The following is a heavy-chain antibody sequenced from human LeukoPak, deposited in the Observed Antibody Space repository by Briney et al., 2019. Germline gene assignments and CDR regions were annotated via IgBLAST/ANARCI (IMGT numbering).Heavy chain of an antibody. Sequence: SETLSLTCTVSGYSISSGYYWGWIRQPPGKGLEWIGSIYHSGSTYYNPSLKSRVTISVDTSKNQFSLKLSSVTAADTAVYYCGAYYYDSSGYLPFDYWGQGTLVTVSS. CDR3: GAYYYDSSGYLPFDY. CDR1: GYSISSGYY. V-gene: IGHV4-38-2*02. J-gene: IGHJ4*02. CDR2: IYHSGST. D-gene: IGHD3-22*01.